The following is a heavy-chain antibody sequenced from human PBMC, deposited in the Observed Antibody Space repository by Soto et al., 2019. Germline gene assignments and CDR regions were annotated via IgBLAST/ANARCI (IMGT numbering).Heavy chain of an antibody. J-gene: IGHJ5*02. D-gene: IGHD1-26*01. CDR1: GGSINSGPSY. V-gene: IGHV4-39*02. Sequence: SETLSLTCLVSGGSINSGPSYWDWIRQPPGKGLEWIGYISYSGDTYSNPSLKRRVTMSVDTSKNHFSLKLDSVTAIDTAVYYCARDMHAGFTHYFDPWGQGTLVTVSS. CDR3: ARDMHAGFTHYFDP. CDR2: ISYSGDT.